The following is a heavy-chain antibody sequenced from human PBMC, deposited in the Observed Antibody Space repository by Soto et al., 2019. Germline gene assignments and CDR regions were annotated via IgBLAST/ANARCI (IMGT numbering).Heavy chain of an antibody. V-gene: IGHV3-33*01. D-gene: IGHD5-12*01. Sequence: QVQLVESGGGVVQPGTSLRLSCVASGFTFSASGMHWVRQTPGKGLEWVAIIWFDGSKQYYADSVKGRFTVSRDNPGSTLFLQLNDLRPEDTAMYYCARDLNTGYVGDYWGQGALVVVSS. CDR2: IWFDGSKQ. CDR3: ARDLNTGYVGDY. CDR1: GFTFSASG. J-gene: IGHJ4*02.